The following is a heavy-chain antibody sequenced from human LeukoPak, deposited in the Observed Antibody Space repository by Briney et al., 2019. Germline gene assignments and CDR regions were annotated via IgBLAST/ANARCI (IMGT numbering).Heavy chain of an antibody. CDR3: ARDRVPYYYYYGMDV. CDR1: GYTFTSYG. V-gene: IGHV1-18*01. CDR2: ISAYNGNT. Sequence: ASVKASCKASGYTFTSYGISWVRQAPGQGLEWMGWISAYNGNTNYAQKLQGRVTMTTDTSTSTAYMELRSLRSDDTAVYYCARDRVPYYYYYGMDVWGQGTTVTVSS. J-gene: IGHJ6*02.